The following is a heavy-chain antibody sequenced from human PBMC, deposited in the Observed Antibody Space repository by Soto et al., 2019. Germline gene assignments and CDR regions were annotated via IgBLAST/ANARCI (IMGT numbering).Heavy chain of an antibody. D-gene: IGHD4-17*01. Sequence: EVQLLESGGGLVQPGGSLRLSCAASGFTFSSYAMSWVRQAPGKGLEWVSAISGSGGSTYYADSVKGRFTISRDNSKNTLYLQMNSLKTEDTAVYYCTTDDLDYGDLETDYWGQGTLVTVSS. CDR3: TTDDLDYGDLETDY. CDR1: GFTFSSYA. J-gene: IGHJ4*02. V-gene: IGHV3-23*01. CDR2: ISGSGGST.